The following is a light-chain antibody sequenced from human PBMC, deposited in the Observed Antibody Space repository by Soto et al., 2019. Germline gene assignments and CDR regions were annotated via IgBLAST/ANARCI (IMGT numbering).Light chain of an antibody. CDR1: SSDVGGYNY. V-gene: IGLV2-14*01. Sequence: QSALTQPASVSGSPGQSITISCTGTSSDVGGYNYVCWYQQHPGKAPKLMIHDVTNRPPGVSSRFSGSKSGNTASLSISGLQPEDEADYYCSSYTSSSTVVFGGGTQLTVL. CDR3: SSYTSSSTVV. J-gene: IGLJ2*01. CDR2: DVT.